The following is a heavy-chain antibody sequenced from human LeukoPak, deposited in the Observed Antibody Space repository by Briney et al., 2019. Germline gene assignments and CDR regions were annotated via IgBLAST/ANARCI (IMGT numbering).Heavy chain of an antibody. CDR3: ARSSQNYFDY. CDR1: GGTFSAYA. Sequence: SVKVSCKASGGTFSAYAISWVRQAPGQGLEWMGRIIPIIATTNYAQKFQGRVTITTDESTSTAYMELSSLRSEDTAVYYCARSSQNYFDYWGQGTLVTVSS. J-gene: IGHJ4*02. CDR2: IIPIIATT. V-gene: IGHV1-69*05.